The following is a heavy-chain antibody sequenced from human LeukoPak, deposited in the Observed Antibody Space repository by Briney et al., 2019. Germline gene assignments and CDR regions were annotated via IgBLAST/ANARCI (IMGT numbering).Heavy chain of an antibody. V-gene: IGHV3-30*04. Sequence: PGTSLRLSCVASGIDFNVYEMHWVRQSPGKGLEWVALISDNGLRTNYAESLKGRFTVSRDNSRNTMDLQMNNLRAEDTAVYFCARGGGLDVWGQGATVTASS. CDR2: ISDNGLRT. CDR3: ARGGGLDV. D-gene: IGHD3-16*01. J-gene: IGHJ6*02. CDR1: GIDFNVYE.